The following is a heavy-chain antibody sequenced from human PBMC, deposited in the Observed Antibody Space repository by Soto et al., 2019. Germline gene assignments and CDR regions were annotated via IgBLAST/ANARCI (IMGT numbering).Heavy chain of an antibody. CDR3: ARVGVDIVATKHRRYYYYYGMDV. V-gene: IGHV1-69*13. Sequence: SVKVSCKASGGTFSTYTITWMRQAPGQGLEWMGGIIPRSATSKYAQKFQGRVTITADESTSTVYMELSTLRAEDTAVYYCARVGVDIVATKHRRYYYYYGMDVWGQGTTVTVSS. CDR2: IIPRSATS. D-gene: IGHD5-12*01. J-gene: IGHJ6*02. CDR1: GGTFSTYT.